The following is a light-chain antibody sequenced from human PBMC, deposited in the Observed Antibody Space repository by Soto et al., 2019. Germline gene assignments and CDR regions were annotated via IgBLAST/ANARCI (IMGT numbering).Light chain of an antibody. CDR3: QQYKSYST. Sequence: AIQLTQSPSSLSASVGDRVTRTCRASQSIGTNLNWYQQRPGKAPKLLIYDASTLESGVPSRFSGGGSGTEFTLTINNLQPDDLATYICQQYKSYSTFGRGTKVDI. J-gene: IGKJ1*01. CDR1: QSIGTN. V-gene: IGKV1-13*02. CDR2: DAS.